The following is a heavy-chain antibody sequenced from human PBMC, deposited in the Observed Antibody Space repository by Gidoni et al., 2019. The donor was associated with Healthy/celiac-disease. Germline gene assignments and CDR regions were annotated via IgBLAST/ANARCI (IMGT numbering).Heavy chain of an antibody. J-gene: IGHJ4*02. V-gene: IGHV3-33*01. CDR2: IWYDGSNK. CDR1: GFTFSSYG. Sequence: QVQLVESGGGVVQPGRSRRLSCAAAGFTFSSYGMHWVRQAPDKGLEWVAVIWYDGSNKYYADSVKGRFTISRDNSKNTLYLQMNSLRAEDTAVYYCARDSLWFGELLLFDYWGQGTLVTVSS. CDR3: ARDSLWFGELLLFDY. D-gene: IGHD3-10*01.